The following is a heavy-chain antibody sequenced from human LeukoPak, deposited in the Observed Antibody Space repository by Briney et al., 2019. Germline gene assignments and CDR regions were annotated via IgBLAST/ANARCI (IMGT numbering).Heavy chain of an antibody. CDR3: VAMVRGVSPDY. J-gene: IGHJ4*02. Sequence: PGGSLRLSCAASGFTVSSNYMSWVRQVPGKGLEWVSVIYSGGSTYYADSVKGRFTISRDNSKNTLYLQMNSLRAEDTAVYYCVAMVRGVSPDYWGQGTLVTVSS. CDR1: GFTVSSNY. D-gene: IGHD3-10*01. V-gene: IGHV3-53*01. CDR2: IYSGGST.